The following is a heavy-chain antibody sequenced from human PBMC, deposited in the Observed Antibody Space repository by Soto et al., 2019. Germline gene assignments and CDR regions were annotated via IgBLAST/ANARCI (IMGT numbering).Heavy chain of an antibody. CDR1: GFTFSSYA. V-gene: IGHV3-30-3*01. D-gene: IGHD6-6*01. CDR2: ISYDGSNK. Sequence: GGSLRLSCAASGFTFSSYAMHWVRQAPGKGLEWVAVISYDGSNKYYADSVKGRFTISRDNSKNTLYLQMNSLRAEDTAVYYCARNKLGMLAARSPYYYYYGMDVWGQGTTVTVSS. CDR3: ARNKLGMLAARSPYYYYYGMDV. J-gene: IGHJ6*02.